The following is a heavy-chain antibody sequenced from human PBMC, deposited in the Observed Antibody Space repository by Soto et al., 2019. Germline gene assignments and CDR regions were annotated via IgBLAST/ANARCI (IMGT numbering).Heavy chain of an antibody. D-gene: IGHD1-1*01. CDR1: GFTFRTFG. J-gene: IGHJ4*02. V-gene: IGHV3-33*01. CDR3: VTGNQNFFDY. Sequence: QVLLVETGGGVVQPGRSLRLSCAASGFTFRTFGMHWVRQAPGKGLEWVSVIWNDGSKKFYADSVKVRFTISRDNSNNTLYLQMDSLRPEDTAVYYCVTGNQNFFDYWGQGTLVTVSS. CDR2: IWNDGSKK.